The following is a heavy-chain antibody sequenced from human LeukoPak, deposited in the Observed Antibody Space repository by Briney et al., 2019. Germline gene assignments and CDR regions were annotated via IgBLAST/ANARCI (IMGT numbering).Heavy chain of an antibody. D-gene: IGHD2-8*01. J-gene: IGHJ4*02. Sequence: GRCLRLSYAASGFTFGDYDMHWVRQAPGKGLEWGSGIIWNSGSVGDADSVEDRFNSSIDNAKNSLYLQMNMLRAEDTALDYGAKGRVPLQQVYDFDYYDQGTRVLVSA. CDR1: GFTFGDYD. CDR3: AKGRVPLQQVYDFDY. CDR2: IIWNSGSV. V-gene: IGHV3-9*01.